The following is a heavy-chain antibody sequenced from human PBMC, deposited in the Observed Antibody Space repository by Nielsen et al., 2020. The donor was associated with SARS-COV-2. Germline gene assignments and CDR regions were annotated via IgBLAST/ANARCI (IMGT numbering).Heavy chain of an antibody. D-gene: IGHD3/OR15-3a*01. CDR2: IIPIFGTA. Sequence: SVKVSCKASGYTFTSYGISWVRQAPGQGLEWMGGIIPIFGTANYAQKFQGRVTITADESTSTAYMELSSLRSEDTAVYYCARVGGLGQGAIDYWGQGTLVTVSS. CDR1: GYTFTSYG. V-gene: IGHV1-69*13. CDR3: ARVGGLGQGAIDY. J-gene: IGHJ4*02.